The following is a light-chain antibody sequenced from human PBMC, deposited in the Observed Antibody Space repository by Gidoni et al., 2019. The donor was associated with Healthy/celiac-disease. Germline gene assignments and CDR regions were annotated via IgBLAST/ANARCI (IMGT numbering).Light chain of an antibody. V-gene: IGKV3-20*01. Sequence: EIVLTQSPGTLSLSPGERATLSCRASQSVSSSYLAWYQQKPGQAPRLLIYGASSRATGIPDRFSGSGSETDFTLTISRLEPEDFAVYYCQQYGSSRLTFGQGTRLEIK. J-gene: IGKJ5*01. CDR3: QQYGSSRLT. CDR2: GAS. CDR1: QSVSSSY.